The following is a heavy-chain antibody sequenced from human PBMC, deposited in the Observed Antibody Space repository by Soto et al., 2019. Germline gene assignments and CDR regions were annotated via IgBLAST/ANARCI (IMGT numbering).Heavy chain of an antibody. V-gene: IGHV3-48*01. J-gene: IGHJ4*02. CDR1: GFTFSSYS. Sequence: GGSLRLSCAASGFTFSSYSMNWVRQAPGKGLEWVSYISSSSSTIYYADSVKGRFTISRDNSKNTLYLQVNSLRAEDTAVYHCAKHLQTGTWVLEYWGQGALVTVS. D-gene: IGHD1-1*01. CDR3: AKHLQTGTWVLEY. CDR2: ISSSSSTI.